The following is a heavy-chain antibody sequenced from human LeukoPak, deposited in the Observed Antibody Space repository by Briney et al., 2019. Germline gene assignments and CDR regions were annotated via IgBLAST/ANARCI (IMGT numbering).Heavy chain of an antibody. Sequence: SETLSLTCTVSGGSISIYYWSWIRRPPGKGREWIGYIYYSGSTNYNPSLKSRVTISVDTSKNQCSLKLSSVTAADTAVYYCARSYYYDSSGYYSSHYFEYWGQGTLVTVSS. D-gene: IGHD3-22*01. CDR1: GGSISIYY. CDR3: ARSYYYDSSGYYSSHYFEY. CDR2: IYYSGST. V-gene: IGHV4-59*08. J-gene: IGHJ4*02.